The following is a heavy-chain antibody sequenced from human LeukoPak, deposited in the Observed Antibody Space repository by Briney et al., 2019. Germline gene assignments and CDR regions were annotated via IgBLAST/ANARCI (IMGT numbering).Heavy chain of an antibody. D-gene: IGHD3-22*01. CDR3: ARDHTTTMKVVVIWGNYFDY. V-gene: IGHV3-30-3*01. CDR2: ISNDGSNT. J-gene: IGHJ4*02. Sequence: GGSLRLSCAASGFTSSSYAMHWVRQAPGKGLEWVAAISNDGSNTYYADSVKGRFTISRDNSKNTLYLQMNSLRAEDTAVYYCARDHTTTMKVVVIWGNYFDYWGQGTLVTVSS. CDR1: GFTSSSYA.